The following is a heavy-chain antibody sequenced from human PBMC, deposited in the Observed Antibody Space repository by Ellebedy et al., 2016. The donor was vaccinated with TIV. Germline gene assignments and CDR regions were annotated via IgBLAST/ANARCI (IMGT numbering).Heavy chain of an antibody. V-gene: IGHV1-8*01. D-gene: IGHD3-9*01. CDR2: MNPNSGNT. CDR3: ARSYPLMSILTGCYKEYYGMDV. J-gene: IGHJ6*02. CDR1: GYTFTSYD. Sequence: ASVKVSCXASGYTFTSYDINWVRQATGQGLEWMGWMNPNSGNTGYAQKFQGRVTMTRNTSISTAYMELSSLRSEDTAVYYCARSYPLMSILTGCYKEYYGMDVWGQGTTVTVSS.